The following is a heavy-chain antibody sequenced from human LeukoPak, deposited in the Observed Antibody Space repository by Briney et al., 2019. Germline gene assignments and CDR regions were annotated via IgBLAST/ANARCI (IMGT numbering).Heavy chain of an antibody. Sequence: SETLSLTCAVYGGSFSGYYWSWIRQPPGKGLEWIGEINHSGSTNYNPSLKRRVTISVDTSKNQFSLKLSFVTAADTAVYYCARGQNYYDSNSHDYWGQGTLVTVSS. D-gene: IGHD3-22*01. CDR3: ARGQNYYDSNSHDY. CDR2: INHSGST. V-gene: IGHV4-34*01. CDR1: GGSFSGYY. J-gene: IGHJ4*02.